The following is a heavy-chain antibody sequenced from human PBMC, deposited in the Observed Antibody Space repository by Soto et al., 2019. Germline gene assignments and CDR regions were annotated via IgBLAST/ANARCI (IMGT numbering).Heavy chain of an antibody. CDR3: IRGATHYYYYGMDV. Sequence: GGSLRLSCTTSGFTFRDYAMSWVRQAPGKGLEWVGFIRSKAYGGTTDYAASVKARFTISRDDSKSIAYLQMNSLKTEDTAVYYCIRGATHYYYYGMDVWGQGTTVTVSS. CDR2: IRSKAYGGTT. J-gene: IGHJ6*02. D-gene: IGHD5-12*01. CDR1: GFTFRDYA. V-gene: IGHV3-49*04.